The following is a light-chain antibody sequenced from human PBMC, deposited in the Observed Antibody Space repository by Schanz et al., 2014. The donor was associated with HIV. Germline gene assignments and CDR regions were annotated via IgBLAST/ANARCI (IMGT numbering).Light chain of an antibody. V-gene: IGLV2-8*01. J-gene: IGLJ1*01. CDR2: EVT. CDR1: SSDVGRYNL. Sequence: QSVLTQPPSASGSPGQSVTISCTGSSSDVGRYNLPSWYQQHPSKAPKLIIYEVTERPSGVPDRYSASKSGNTASLTVSGLQAEDEAIYYCSSYAGRSTPYVFGPGTKVTVL. CDR3: SSYAGRSTPYV.